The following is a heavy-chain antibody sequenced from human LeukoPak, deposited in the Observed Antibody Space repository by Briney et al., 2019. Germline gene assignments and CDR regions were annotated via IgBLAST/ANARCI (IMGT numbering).Heavy chain of an antibody. D-gene: IGHD4-17*01. V-gene: IGHV4-59*01. CDR3: ARDSRVSLTYGDFPAGYYYYMDV. J-gene: IGHJ6*03. CDR2: IYYSGST. CDR1: GGSISSCY. Sequence: SETLSLTCTVSGGSISSCYWSWIRQPPGKGLEWIGYIYYSGSTNYNPSLKSRVTISVDTSKNQFSLKLSSVTAADTAVYYCARDSRVSLTYGDFPAGYYYYMDVWGKGTTVTVSS.